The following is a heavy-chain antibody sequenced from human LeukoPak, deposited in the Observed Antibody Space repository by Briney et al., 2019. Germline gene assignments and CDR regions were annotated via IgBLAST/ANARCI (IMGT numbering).Heavy chain of an antibody. J-gene: IGHJ4*02. Sequence: GGSLRLSCVASGFTLSSYAMHWVRQAPGKGLEWVAVISYDGSNKYYADSVKGRFTISRDNSKNTLYLQMNSLRAEDTAVYYCASRGLDCGQGTLVTVSS. V-gene: IGHV3-30-3*01. CDR3: ASRGLD. CDR1: GFTLSSYA. CDR2: ISYDGSNK.